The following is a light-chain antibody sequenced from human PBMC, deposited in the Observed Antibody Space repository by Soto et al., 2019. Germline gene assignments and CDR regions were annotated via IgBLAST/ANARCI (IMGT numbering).Light chain of an antibody. J-gene: IGLJ7*01. Sequence: QSVLTQPPSASGSPGQSVTISCTGTSSDVGGYNYVSWYQQHPGKAPRLMIYEVNKRPSGVPDRFSGSKSGNTASLTVSGLQAEEEADYYCSSYAGSSAAVVFGGGTQLTVL. CDR1: SSDVGGYNY. CDR2: EVN. CDR3: SSYAGSSAAVV. V-gene: IGLV2-8*01.